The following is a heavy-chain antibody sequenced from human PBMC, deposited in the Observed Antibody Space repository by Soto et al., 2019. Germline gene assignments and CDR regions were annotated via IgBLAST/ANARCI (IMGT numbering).Heavy chain of an antibody. J-gene: IGHJ4*02. CDR1: GGTFSSYA. CDR3: ARDGGVYDYSPFDY. D-gene: IGHD4-4*01. V-gene: IGHV1-69*12. Sequence: QVQLVQSGAEVKKPGSSVKVSCKASGGTFSSYAISWVRQAPGQGLEWMGGIIPIFGTADYAQKFQGRVTSTAHESTSAAYMELSSLRSEDTAVYYCARDGGVYDYSPFDYWGQGTLVTVSS. CDR2: IIPIFGTA.